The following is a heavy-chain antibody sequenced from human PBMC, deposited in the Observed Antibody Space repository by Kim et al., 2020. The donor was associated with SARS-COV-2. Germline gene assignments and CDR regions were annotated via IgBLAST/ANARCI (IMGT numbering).Heavy chain of an antibody. J-gene: IGHJ4*02. CDR2: ISWNSGSI. CDR3: AKDAGIAAAGIGY. Sequence: GGSLRLSCAASGFTFDDYAMHWVRQAPGKGLEWVSGISWNSGSIGYADSVKGRFTISRDNAKNSLYLQMNSLRAEDTALYYCAKDAGIAAAGIGYWGQGTLVTVSS. D-gene: IGHD6-13*01. V-gene: IGHV3-9*01. CDR1: GFTFDDYA.